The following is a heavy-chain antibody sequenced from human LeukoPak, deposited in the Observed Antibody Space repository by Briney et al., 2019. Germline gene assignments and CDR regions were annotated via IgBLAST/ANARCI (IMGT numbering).Heavy chain of an antibody. J-gene: IGHJ3*02. CDR3: ARDSGRFDVFDI. Sequence: GGSLRLSCAVSDSTFRSHDMSWVRQTLEKGLEWVSVIYSDGRTYYADSVKGRFTISRDNSKNTLYLQMNSLRAEDTAAYYCARDSGRFDVFDIWGQGTMVTVSS. V-gene: IGHV3-53*01. CDR1: DSTFRSHD. D-gene: IGHD3-10*01. CDR2: IYSDGRT.